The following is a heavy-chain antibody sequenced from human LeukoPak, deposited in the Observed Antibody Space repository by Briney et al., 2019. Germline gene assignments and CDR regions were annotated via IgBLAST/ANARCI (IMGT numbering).Heavy chain of an antibody. V-gene: IGHV6-1*01. CDR1: GDSVSTNSAT. D-gene: IGHD1-26*01. Sequence: KPSQTLSLTCAISGDSVSTNSATWTWLRQSPSRGLEWLGRTYYRSKRYNDYAVSMKSRITINPDTSKNQFSLQLNSVTPEDTAVYYCARLVGASWFDSWGQGTLVTVSS. J-gene: IGHJ5*01. CDR2: TYYRSKRYN. CDR3: ARLVGASWFDS.